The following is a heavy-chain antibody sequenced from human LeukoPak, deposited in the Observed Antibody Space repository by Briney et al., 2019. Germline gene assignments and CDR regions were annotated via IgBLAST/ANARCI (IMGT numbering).Heavy chain of an antibody. Sequence: SETLSLTRTVSGGSISSSSYYWGWIRQRPGKGLEWIGSIYYSGSTYYNPSLKSRVTISVDTSKNQFSLKLSSVTAADTAVYYCARPSAYYYDSSGYYPPAAFDIWGQGTMVTVSS. V-gene: IGHV4-39*01. CDR3: ARPSAYYYDSSGYYPPAAFDI. D-gene: IGHD3-22*01. CDR2: IYYSGST. J-gene: IGHJ3*02. CDR1: GGSISSSSYY.